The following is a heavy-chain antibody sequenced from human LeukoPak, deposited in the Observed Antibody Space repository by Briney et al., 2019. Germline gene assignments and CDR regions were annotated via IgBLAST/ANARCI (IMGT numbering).Heavy chain of an antibody. CDR2: IIPIFGTA. CDR1: GGTFGSYA. D-gene: IGHD3-22*01. J-gene: IGHJ6*02. V-gene: IGHV1-69*13. Sequence: SVKVSCKASGGTFGSYAISWVRQAPGQGLEWMGGIIPIFGTANYAQKFQGRVTITADESTSTAYMELSSLRSEDTAVYYCARVDYYDSSGPQPHGMDVWGQGTTVTVSS. CDR3: ARVDYYDSSGPQPHGMDV.